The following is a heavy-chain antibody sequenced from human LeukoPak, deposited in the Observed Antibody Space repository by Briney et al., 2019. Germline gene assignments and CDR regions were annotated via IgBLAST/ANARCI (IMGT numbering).Heavy chain of an antibody. CDR2: INAIFGKT. CDR3: EREVYFYVSGGYYTPVRFYY. CDR1: GYTFTSYA. V-gene: IGHV1-3*01. D-gene: IGHD3-10*01. J-gene: IGHJ4*02. Sequence: ASVKVSCKASGYTFTSYAMRWVRQAPGQRLEWVGGINAIFGKTNYSQKFQGRVTITTDTSTSTAYMELSSLRSEDTAVYYCEREVYFYVSGGYYTPVRFYYWGGGSQVSVS.